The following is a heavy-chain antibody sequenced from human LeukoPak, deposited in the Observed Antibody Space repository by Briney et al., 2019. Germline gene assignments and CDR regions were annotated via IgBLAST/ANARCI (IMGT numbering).Heavy chain of an antibody. Sequence: SETLSLTCTVSGGSISSSSYYWGWIRQPPGKGLEWIGSIYYSGSTYYNPSLKSRVTISVDTSKNQFSLKLSSVTAADTAVYYCARDARWPYDILTGYCVDWGQGTLVTVSS. V-gene: IGHV4-39*07. D-gene: IGHD3-9*01. CDR1: GGSISSSSYY. CDR3: ARDARWPYDILTGYCVD. CDR2: IYYSGST. J-gene: IGHJ4*02.